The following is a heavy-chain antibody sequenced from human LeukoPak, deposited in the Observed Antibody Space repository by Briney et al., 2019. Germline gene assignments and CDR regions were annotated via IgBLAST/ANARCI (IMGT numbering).Heavy chain of an antibody. CDR1: GFTFDDYG. CDR2: INWNGGST. V-gene: IGHV3-20*04. D-gene: IGHD3-10*01. CDR3: ARGARGTWAWGD. Sequence: PGGSLRLSCAASGFTFDDYGMSWVRQAPGKGLEWVSGINWNGGSTGYADSVKGRFTISRDNAKNSLYLQMNSLRSDDTAVYYCARGARGTWAWGDWGQGTLVTVSS. J-gene: IGHJ4*02.